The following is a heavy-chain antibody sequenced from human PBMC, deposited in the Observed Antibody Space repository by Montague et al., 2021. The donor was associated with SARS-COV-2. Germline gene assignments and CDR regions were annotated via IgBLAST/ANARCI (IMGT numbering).Heavy chain of an antibody. D-gene: IGHD3-10*01. Sequence: SLRPSCSASGFTFSNSAMNWVRQAPGKGLEWVSGSSGSDGGTHYXDSVKGRFTISRDNSKNVLYLQMNSLRAEDTALYYCAKDSYYYGLGYGMDVWGQGTTVTVSS. CDR1: GFTFSNSA. V-gene: IGHV3-23*01. J-gene: IGHJ6*02. CDR2: SSGSDGGT. CDR3: AKDSYYYGLGYGMDV.